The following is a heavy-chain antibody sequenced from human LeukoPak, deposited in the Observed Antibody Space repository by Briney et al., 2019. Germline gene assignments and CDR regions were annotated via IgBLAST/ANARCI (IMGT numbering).Heavy chain of an antibody. V-gene: IGHV3-21*04. J-gene: IGHJ4*02. D-gene: IGHD3-10*01. CDR2: ISSSSSYT. Sequence: GGSLRLSCVGTGFTFSTYRMNWVRQAPGKGLEWVSSISSSSSYTYYADSVKGRITISRDNAKNSLYLQMNSLRAEDTAVYYCTRDMDVYFDYWGQGNLVTVSS. CDR3: TRDMDVYFDY. CDR1: GFTFSTYR.